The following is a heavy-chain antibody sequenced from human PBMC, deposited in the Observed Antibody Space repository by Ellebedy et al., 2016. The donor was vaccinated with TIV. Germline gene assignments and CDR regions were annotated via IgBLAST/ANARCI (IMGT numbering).Heavy chain of an antibody. CDR2: IYPADSDT. J-gene: IGHJ4*02. Sequence: PGGSLRLSCKGSGYSFTNYWIGWVRQMPGKGLEWMGIIYPADSDTRYSPSFQGQVTISADKSISTAYLQWSSLKASDTAMYYCARHVIGGFDTPFEYWGQGTLVTVSS. CDR3: ARHVIGGFDTPFEY. D-gene: IGHD5-12*01. V-gene: IGHV5-51*01. CDR1: GYSFTNYW.